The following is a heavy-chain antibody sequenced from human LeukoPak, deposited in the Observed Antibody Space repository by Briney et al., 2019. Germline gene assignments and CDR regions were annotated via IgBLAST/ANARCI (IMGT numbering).Heavy chain of an antibody. CDR3: AKDIVVVPAATFDY. CDR2: ISGSGGST. V-gene: IGHV3-23*01. CDR1: GFTFSSYN. D-gene: IGHD2-2*01. Sequence: GGSLRLSCAASGFTFSSYNMSWVRQAPGKGLEWVSAISGSGGSTYYADSVKGRFTISRDNSKNTLYLQMNSLRAEDTAVYYCAKDIVVVPAATFDYWGQGTLVTVSS. J-gene: IGHJ4*02.